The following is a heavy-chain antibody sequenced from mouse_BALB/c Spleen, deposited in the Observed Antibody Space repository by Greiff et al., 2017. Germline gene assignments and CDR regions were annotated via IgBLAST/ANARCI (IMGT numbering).Heavy chain of an antibody. J-gene: IGHJ1*01. D-gene: IGHD2-1*01. CDR2: ISSGGSYT. CDR1: GFTFSSYT. CDR3: TRDYYGNYDWYFDV. V-gene: IGHV5-6-4*01. Sequence: EVQRVESGGGLVKPGGSLKLSCAASGFTFSSYTMSWVRQTPEKRLEWVATISSGGSYTYYPDSVKGRFTISRDNAKNTLYLQMSSLKSEDTAMYYCTRDYYGNYDWYFDVWGAGTTVTVSS.